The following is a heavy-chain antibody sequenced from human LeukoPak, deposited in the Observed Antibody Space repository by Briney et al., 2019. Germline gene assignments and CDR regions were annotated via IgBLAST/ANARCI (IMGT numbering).Heavy chain of an antibody. CDR3: ARAGKDYYGSGSSQDYFDY. J-gene: IGHJ4*02. D-gene: IGHD3-10*01. CDR2: IYHSGST. V-gene: IGHV4-30-2*01. Sequence: PSQTLSLTCAVSGGSISSGGYSWSWIRQPPGKGLEWIGYIYHSGSTYYNPSLKSRVTISVDRSKNQFSLKLSSVTAADTAVYYCARAGKDYYGSGSSQDYFDYWGQGTLVTVSS. CDR1: GGSISSGGYS.